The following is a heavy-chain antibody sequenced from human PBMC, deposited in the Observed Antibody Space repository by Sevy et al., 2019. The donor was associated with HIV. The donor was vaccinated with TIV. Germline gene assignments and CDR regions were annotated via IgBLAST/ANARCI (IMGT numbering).Heavy chain of an antibody. CDR2: LYTSGST. Sequence: SETLSLTCSVSGGSITSGFYSWTWIRQPAGKGLEWIGHLYTSGSTNYNSSLKSRVTISVHTSKNQFSLKLNSVTAADTAVYYCARDRRNDYNGPAHYLDVWGKGTTVTVSS. V-gene: IGHV4-61*09. CDR3: ARDRRNDYNGPAHYLDV. J-gene: IGHJ6*03. CDR1: GGSITSGFYS. D-gene: IGHD4-4*01.